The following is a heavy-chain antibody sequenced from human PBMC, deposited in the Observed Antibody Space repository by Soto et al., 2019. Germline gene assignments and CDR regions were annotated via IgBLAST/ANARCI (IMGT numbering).Heavy chain of an antibody. CDR1: GGSISSGPYS. CDR3: ARLGGYCSSTSCYGFYGMDV. J-gene: IGHJ6*02. D-gene: IGHD2-2*01. CDR2: FYYSEST. Sequence: SETLSLTCTVSGGSISSGPYSWGWIRQPPGEGLEWIGTFYYSESTHYNPSLEGRVTISVDTSKNQFSLKVSSVTVADTAVYYCARLGGYCSSTSCYGFYGMDVWGQGTTVT. V-gene: IGHV4-39*01.